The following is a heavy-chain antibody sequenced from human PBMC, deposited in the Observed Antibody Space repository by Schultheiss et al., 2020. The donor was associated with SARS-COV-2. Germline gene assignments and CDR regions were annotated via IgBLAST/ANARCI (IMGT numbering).Heavy chain of an antibody. CDR3: AKDRGRGNDYGDYYDY. D-gene: IGHD4-17*01. J-gene: IGHJ4*02. V-gene: IGHV3-23*01. Sequence: GGSLRLSCAASGFTFSSYAMHWVRQAPGKGLEWVSAISGSGGSTYYADSVKGRFTISRDNSKNTLYLQMNSLRAEDTAVYYCAKDRGRGNDYGDYYDYWGQGTLVTVSS. CDR2: ISGSGGST. CDR1: GFTFSSYA.